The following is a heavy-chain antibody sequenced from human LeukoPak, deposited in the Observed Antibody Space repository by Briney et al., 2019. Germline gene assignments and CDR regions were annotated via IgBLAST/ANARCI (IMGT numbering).Heavy chain of an antibody. CDR1: GGTFSSYA. CDR2: IIPIFGTA. CDR3: ARSMSGYSYGLYYYYYGMDV. V-gene: IGHV1-69*13. J-gene: IGHJ6*02. D-gene: IGHD5-18*01. Sequence: SVKVSCKASGGTFSSYAISWVRQAPGQGLEWMGGIIPIFGTANYAQKFQGRVTITADESTSTAYMELSSLRSEDTAVYYCARSMSGYSYGLYYYYYGMDVWGQGTTVTVPS.